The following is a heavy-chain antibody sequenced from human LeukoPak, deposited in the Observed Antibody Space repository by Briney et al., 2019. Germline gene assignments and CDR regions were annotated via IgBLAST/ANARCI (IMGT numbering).Heavy chain of an antibody. J-gene: IGHJ4*02. V-gene: IGHV3-21*01. Sequence: GGSLRLSCTASGFTFSTYSMNWVRQAPGKGLEWVASISDRGTYIYYAHSVKGRFTISRDNAKNSLFLQMNSLRAEDTAVYYCADHLACGSTSCPPFDSWGQRTLVTVSS. CDR3: ADHLACGSTSCPPFDS. D-gene: IGHD2-2*01. CDR1: GFTFSTYS. CDR2: ISDRGTYI.